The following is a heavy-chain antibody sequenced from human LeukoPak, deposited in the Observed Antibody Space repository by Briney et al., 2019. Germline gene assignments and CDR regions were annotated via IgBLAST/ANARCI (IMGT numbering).Heavy chain of an antibody. CDR1: GYTFSAFY. J-gene: IGHJ4*02. CDR2: INPDSGGS. V-gene: IGHV1-2*02. D-gene: IGHD3-16*02. CDR3: ARDYLPITFGGVIAFDY. Sequence: ASVKVSCKTSGYTFSAFYMHWVRQAPGQGPEWMGWINPDSGGSEYGQKFQGRVTFTSDTSSTTIYMEVRSLKSDDTAVYYCARDYLPITFGGVIAFDYWGQGTLVTVSS.